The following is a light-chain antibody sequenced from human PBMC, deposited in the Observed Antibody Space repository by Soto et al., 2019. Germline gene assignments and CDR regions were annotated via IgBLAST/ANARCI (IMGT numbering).Light chain of an antibody. Sequence: QSVLTQPPSASGTPGHRVTISCAGSSSNIGSNYVYRYQQLPGTAPKHLIYRNNQRPSGVPDRFSGSKSGTSASLAISGLLSEDDADYYCAAWYDSLSGWVFGGGTKLTVL. J-gene: IGLJ3*02. V-gene: IGLV1-47*01. CDR3: AAWYDSLSGWV. CDR1: SSNIGSNY. CDR2: RNN.